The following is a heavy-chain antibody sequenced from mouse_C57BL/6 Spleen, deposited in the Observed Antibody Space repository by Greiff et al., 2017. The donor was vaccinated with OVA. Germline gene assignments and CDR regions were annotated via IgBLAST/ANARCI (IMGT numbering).Heavy chain of an antibody. D-gene: IGHD1-1*01. CDR3: TRSGPPLYYGSRDYAMDY. CDR2: IDPETGGT. Sequence: QVHVKQSGAELVRPGASVTLSCKASGYTFTDYEMHWVKQTPVHGLEWIGAIDPETGGTAYNQKFKGKAILTADKSSSTAYMELRSLTSEDSAVYYCTRSGPPLYYGSRDYAMDYWGQGTSVTVSS. V-gene: IGHV1-15*01. J-gene: IGHJ4*01. CDR1: GYTFTDYE.